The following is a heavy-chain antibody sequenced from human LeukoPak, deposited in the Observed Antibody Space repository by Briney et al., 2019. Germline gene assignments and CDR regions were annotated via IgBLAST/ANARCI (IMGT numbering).Heavy chain of an antibody. CDR2: IYNGVNT. J-gene: IGHJ5*02. CDR1: GASVSSASY. V-gene: IGHV4-61*01. CDR3: ARSRAFNSGAFDP. Sequence: SETLSLTCTVSGASVSSASYWTWIRQPPGKGVEWIAHIYNGVNTNYNPSLKSRVTISADTSKNQFSLRLNSVTAADTAVYYCARSRAFNSGAFDPWGQGSLVTVSS. D-gene: IGHD1-26*01.